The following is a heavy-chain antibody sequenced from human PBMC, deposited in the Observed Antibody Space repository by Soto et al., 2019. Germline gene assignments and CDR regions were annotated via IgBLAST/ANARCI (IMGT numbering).Heavy chain of an antibody. D-gene: IGHD3-10*01. J-gene: IGHJ5*02. Sequence: EVPLVESGGGLVKPGGSLRLSCAASGFTFSSYSMNWVRQAPGKGLEWVSSISSSSSYIYYADSVKGRFTISRDNAKNSLYLQMNSLRAEDTAVYYCAREDYGSGSYSSWWFDPWGQGTLVTVSS. CDR1: GFTFSSYS. CDR3: AREDYGSGSYSSWWFDP. V-gene: IGHV3-21*01. CDR2: ISSSSSYI.